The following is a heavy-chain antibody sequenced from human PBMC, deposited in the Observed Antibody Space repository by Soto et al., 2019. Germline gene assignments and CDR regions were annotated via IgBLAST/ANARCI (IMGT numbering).Heavy chain of an antibody. CDR2: INHSGST. V-gene: IGHV4-34*01. D-gene: IGHD7-27*01. CDR3: ARGWGRIFDD. Sequence: QVQLQQWGAGLLKPSETLSLTCAVSGGSLSGYYWSWIRQPPGKGLEWIGEINHSGSTHYNPSLKSRVTISVDTSKNQFSLKLSSVIAADTAVYYCARGWGRIFDDWGQGTQVTGSS. J-gene: IGHJ4*02. CDR1: GGSLSGYY.